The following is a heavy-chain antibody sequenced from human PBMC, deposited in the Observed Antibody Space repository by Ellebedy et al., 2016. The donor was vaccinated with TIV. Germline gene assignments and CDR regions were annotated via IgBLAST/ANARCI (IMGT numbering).Heavy chain of an antibody. D-gene: IGHD5-12*01. CDR3: TKVRYSYGDYYYYAMDV. CDR2: ISYDGSNK. V-gene: IGHV3-30*18. Sequence: GGSLRLSCAASGSRFSRYGMHWVRQAPGKGLEWVAVISYDGSNKYYADSVKGRFTISRDNSKNTLYLQMSSLRADDTAVYYCTKVRYSYGDYYYYAMDVWGQGTTVTVPS. CDR1: GSRFSRYG. J-gene: IGHJ6*02.